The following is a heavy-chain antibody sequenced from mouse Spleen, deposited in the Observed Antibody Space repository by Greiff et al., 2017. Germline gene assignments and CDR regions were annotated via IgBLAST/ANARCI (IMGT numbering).Heavy chain of an antibody. J-gene: IGHJ4*01. CDR3: ARDGGYDASMDY. D-gene: IGHD2-2*01. CDR1: GYSFTNFG. Sequence: VQLQQSGAELARPGASVKLSCTASGYSFTNFGISWIKQRTGQGLEWIGEIYPRSGNTYYNEKVKGKATLTADKSSSTAYMDVRSLTSEDSAVYFCARDGGYDASMDYWGQGTSVTVSS. CDR2: IYPRSGNT. V-gene: IGHV1-81*01.